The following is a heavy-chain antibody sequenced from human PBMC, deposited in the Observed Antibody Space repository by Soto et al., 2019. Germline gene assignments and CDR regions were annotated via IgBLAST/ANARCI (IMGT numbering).Heavy chain of an antibody. D-gene: IGHD5-12*01. Sequence: GGSLRLSCAASGFTFSKYSMNWVRQAPGKGLEWVSYISSSSSYTNYGDSVKGRFTISRDNAKNSLYLQMNSLRAEDTAVYYCASTLVAPGYWGQGTLVTVS. CDR3: ASTLVAPGY. J-gene: IGHJ4*02. CDR1: GFTFSKYS. CDR2: ISSSSSYT. V-gene: IGHV3-21*05.